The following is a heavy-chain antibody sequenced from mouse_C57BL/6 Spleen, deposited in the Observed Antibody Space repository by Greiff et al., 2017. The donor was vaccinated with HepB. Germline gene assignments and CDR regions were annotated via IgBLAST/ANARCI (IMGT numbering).Heavy chain of an antibody. CDR1: GYAFTDYY. V-gene: IGHV1-26*01. J-gene: IGHJ2*01. D-gene: IGHD2-2*01. CDR3: ARKGRWLRQYYFDY. CDR2: INPNNGGT. Sequence: EVQLQQSGPELVKPGASVKISCKASGYAFTDYYMNWVKQSHGKSLEWIGDINPNNGGTSYNQKFKGKATLTVDKSSSTAYMELRSLTSEDSAVYYWARKGRWLRQYYFDYWGQGTTLTVSS.